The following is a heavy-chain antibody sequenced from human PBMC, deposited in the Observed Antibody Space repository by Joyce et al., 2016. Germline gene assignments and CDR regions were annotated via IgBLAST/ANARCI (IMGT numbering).Heavy chain of an antibody. CDR2: VTHRGST. CDR1: NESFSGYY. CDR3: TRSGHFYYMDV. J-gene: IGHJ6*03. D-gene: IGHD3-10*01. Sequence: QVHLQQWGAGLLRPSETLSLRCTVYNESFSGYYYNWIRQIPGKGLEWIGEVTHRGSTRFSASLKGRVTMSADTSKGQFSLTLTSGTAADTGVYYCTRSGHFYYMDVWGEGTAVIVSS. V-gene: IGHV4-34*01.